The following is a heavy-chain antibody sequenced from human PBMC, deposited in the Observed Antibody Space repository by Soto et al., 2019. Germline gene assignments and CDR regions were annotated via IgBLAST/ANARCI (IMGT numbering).Heavy chain of an antibody. V-gene: IGHV4-39*01. CDR3: ARLIAARPNYYMDV. D-gene: IGHD6-6*01. Sequence: SETLSLTCTVSGGSISSSSYYWGWIRQPPGKGLEWIGSIYYSGSSYYNPSPKSRVTIYVDTSKNQFSLKLSSVTAADTAVYYCARLIAARPNYYMDVWGKGTTVTVSS. CDR1: GGSISSSSYY. CDR2: IYYSGSS. J-gene: IGHJ6*03.